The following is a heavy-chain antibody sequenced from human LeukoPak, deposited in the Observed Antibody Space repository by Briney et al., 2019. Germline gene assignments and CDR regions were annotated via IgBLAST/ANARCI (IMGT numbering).Heavy chain of an antibody. V-gene: IGHV4-34*01. CDR1: GGSFSGYY. J-gene: IGHJ4*02. CDR2: INHSGST. CDR3: ARGRRWLQFGATFDY. Sequence: SGTLSLTCAVYGGSFSGYYWSWIRQPPGKGLEWIGEINHSGSTNYNPSLKSRVTISVDTSKNQFSLKLSSVTAADTAVYYCARGRRWLQFGATFDYWGQGTLVTVSS. D-gene: IGHD5-24*01.